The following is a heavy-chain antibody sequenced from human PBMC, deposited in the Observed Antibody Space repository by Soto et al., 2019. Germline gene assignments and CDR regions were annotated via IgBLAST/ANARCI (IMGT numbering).Heavy chain of an antibody. CDR1: GFTFSSYS. J-gene: IGHJ4*02. Sequence: PGGSLRLSCAASGFTFSSYSINWVRQAPGKGLEWVSSISSSSNYIYYADSVKGRFTISRDNAKNSLYLQMISLRAEDTAMYYCARGRNIVATIYPFDYWGQGTLVTVS. D-gene: IGHD5-12*01. V-gene: IGHV3-21*03. CDR2: ISSSSNYI. CDR3: ARGRNIVATIYPFDY.